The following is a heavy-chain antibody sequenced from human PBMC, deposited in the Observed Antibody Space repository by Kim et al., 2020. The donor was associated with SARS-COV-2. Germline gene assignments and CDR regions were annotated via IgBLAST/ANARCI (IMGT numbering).Heavy chain of an antibody. D-gene: IGHD6-6*01. CDR2: IIPIFGTA. V-gene: IGHV1-69*13. CDR1: GGTFSSYA. CDR3: ARDSPIGSSSAWDY. Sequence: SVKVSCKASGGTFSSYAISWVRQAPGQGLEWMGGIIPIFGTANYAQKFQGRVTITADESTSTAYMELSSLISEDTAVYYCARDSPIGSSSAWDYWGQGTLVTVSS. J-gene: IGHJ4*02.